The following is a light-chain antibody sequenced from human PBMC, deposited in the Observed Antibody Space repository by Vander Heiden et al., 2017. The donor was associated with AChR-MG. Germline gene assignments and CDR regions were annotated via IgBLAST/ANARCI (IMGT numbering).Light chain of an antibody. Sequence: QSVLTPPPAASEPPGPRVTISCTGSSSNIGARYDVHWYQQHPGTAPKLLIYGNSNRPSGVPDRFSGSKSGTSASLAITGLQAEDEADYYCQSYDSSLSAVVFGGGTKLTVL. V-gene: IGLV1-40*01. CDR2: GNS. CDR3: QSYDSSLSAVV. J-gene: IGLJ2*01. CDR1: SSNIGARYD.